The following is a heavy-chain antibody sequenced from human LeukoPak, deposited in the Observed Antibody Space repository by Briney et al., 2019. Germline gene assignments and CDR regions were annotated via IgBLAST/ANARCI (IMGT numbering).Heavy chain of an antibody. D-gene: IGHD3-22*01. V-gene: IGHV1-69*05. CDR3: ASVKSYGGYIDY. Sequence: SVKVSCKASGGTFSSYAISWVRQAPGQGLEWMGGIIPIFGTANYAQKFQGRVTITTDESTSTAYMELNSLRSEDTAVYYCASVKSYGGYIDYWGQGTLVTVSS. CDR2: IIPIFGTA. CDR1: GGTFSSYA. J-gene: IGHJ4*02.